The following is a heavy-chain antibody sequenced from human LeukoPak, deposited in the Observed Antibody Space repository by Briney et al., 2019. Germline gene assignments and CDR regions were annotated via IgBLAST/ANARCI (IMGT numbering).Heavy chain of an antibody. V-gene: IGHV4-4*02. CDR1: GDSINSLDL. CDR2: MYLSGTT. J-gene: IGHJ4*02. Sequence: SETLSLTCTVSGDSINSLDLWSWVRQPPGKGLEWIGEMYLSGTTHSNPSVKSRVTISIDKSKNQFFLNLSSVTAADTAVYYCAGLVGRYSSGLYYYYFDYWGRGTLSPSPQ. D-gene: IGHD3-22*01. CDR3: AGLVGRYSSGLYYYYFDY.